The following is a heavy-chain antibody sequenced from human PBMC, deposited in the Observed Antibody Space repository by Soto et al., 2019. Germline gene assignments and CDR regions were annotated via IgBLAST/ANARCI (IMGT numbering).Heavy chain of an antibody. CDR3: ARQNYYGSGSYRSIISEIDY. V-gene: IGHV5-51*01. CDR1: GYSFTSYW. Sequence: PGESLKISCKGSGYSFTSYWIGWVRQMPGKGLEWMGIIYPGDSDTRYSPSFQGQVTISADKSISTAYLQWSSLKASDTAMYYCARQNYYGSGSYRSIISEIDYWGQGTLVTVSS. D-gene: IGHD3-10*01. CDR2: IYPGDSDT. J-gene: IGHJ4*02.